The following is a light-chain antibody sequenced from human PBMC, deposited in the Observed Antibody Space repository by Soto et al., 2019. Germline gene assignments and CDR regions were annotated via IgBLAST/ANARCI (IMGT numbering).Light chain of an antibody. CDR3: CSFGGRKTWV. V-gene: IGLV2-23*02. Sequence: QSVLTQPASVSGSPGQSITISCTGSGTDVGTYNFVSWFQRHPGKAPQLIIYEVTERPSGVSPRFSGSKSVTTASLTISGLGAEDGVDFFCCSFGGRKTWVFGGGTKLPFL. CDR2: EVT. CDR1: GTDVGTYNF. J-gene: IGLJ3*02.